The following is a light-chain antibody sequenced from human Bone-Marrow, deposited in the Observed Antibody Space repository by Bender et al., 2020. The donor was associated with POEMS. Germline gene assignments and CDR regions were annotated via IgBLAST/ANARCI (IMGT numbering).Light chain of an antibody. J-gene: IGLJ3*02. CDR1: SIISGIYNL. CDR3: CSYAGPWV. Sequence: QSALTQPASVSGSPGQSITISCTGASIISGIYNLVSWYQHQPDKAPKLLIYEGSKRPSGVSTRFSGSKSGNTASLTISGLQAEDEGDYYCCSYAGPWVFGGGTKLTVL. CDR2: EGS. V-gene: IGLV2-23*01.